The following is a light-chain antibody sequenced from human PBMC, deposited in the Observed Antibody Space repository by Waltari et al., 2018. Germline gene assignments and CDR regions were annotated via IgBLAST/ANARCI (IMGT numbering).Light chain of an antibody. J-gene: IGKJ2*01. CDR3: QQYNSYSGT. V-gene: IGKV1-5*03. CDR1: QSISSW. CDR2: KAS. Sequence: VGDRVTITCRASQSISSWLAWYQQKPGKAPKLLIYKASSLESGVPSRFSGSGSGTEFTLTISSLQPDDFATYYCQQYNSYSGTFGQGTKLEIK.